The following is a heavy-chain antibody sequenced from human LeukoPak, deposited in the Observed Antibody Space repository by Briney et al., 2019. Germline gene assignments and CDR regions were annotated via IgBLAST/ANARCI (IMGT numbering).Heavy chain of an antibody. CDR1: GFTFSNYN. CDR2: IASGGSRTI. D-gene: IGHD2-2*01. Sequence: GGSLRLSCAASGFTFSNYNMNWVRHAPGKGLEWVSYIASGGSRTIYYADSVKRRFTVSRDNAKNSLYLQMDSLRAEDTALYYCVRDRCSSTSCHDSPNWFDPWGQGTLVTVSS. J-gene: IGHJ5*02. V-gene: IGHV3-48*04. CDR3: VRDRCSSTSCHDSPNWFDP.